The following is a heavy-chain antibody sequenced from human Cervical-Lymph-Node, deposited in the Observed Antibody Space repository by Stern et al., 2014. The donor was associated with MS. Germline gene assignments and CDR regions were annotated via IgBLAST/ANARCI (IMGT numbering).Heavy chain of an antibody. V-gene: IGHV5-51*01. Sequence: EVQLVQSGAEVKMPGESLKISCRGSGYIFANYWIAWGRQKPGKGLEWMGIIRPGESRVTYSPSFQGQVTISVDKSISTAYLQWTSLKDSDTAIYYCARHNCYDTWVRGTLVTVSS. CDR1: GYIFANYW. CDR3: ARHNCYDT. D-gene: IGHD2-15*01. CDR2: IRPGESRV. J-gene: IGHJ5*02.